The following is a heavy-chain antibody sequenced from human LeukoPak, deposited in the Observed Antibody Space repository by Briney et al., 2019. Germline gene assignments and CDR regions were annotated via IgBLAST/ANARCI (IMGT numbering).Heavy chain of an antibody. CDR3: ATGDYCSSTSCYAFDI. J-gene: IGHJ3*02. V-gene: IGHV1-24*01. CDR2: FDSEDGET. D-gene: IGHD2-2*01. CDR1: GYTLTELS. Sequence: ASVKVSCKVSGYTLTELSMHWVRQAPGKGLEWMGGFDSEDGETIYAQKFQGRVTMTEDTSTDTAYMELSSLRSEDTAVYYCATGDYCSSTSCYAFDIWGQGTMVTVSS.